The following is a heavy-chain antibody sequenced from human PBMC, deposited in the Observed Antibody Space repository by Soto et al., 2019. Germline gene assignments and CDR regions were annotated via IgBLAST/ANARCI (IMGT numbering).Heavy chain of an antibody. Sequence: GGSLRLSCAASGFTFSSYAMSWVRQAPGKGLQWVSAISGSGGSTYYADSVKGRFTISRDNSKNTLYLQMNSLRAEDTAVYYCAKPDAYGSGSYYPFYFAYWGQGTLVTVLL. CDR2: ISGSGGST. CDR1: GFTFSSYA. V-gene: IGHV3-23*01. CDR3: AKPDAYGSGSYYPFYFAY. J-gene: IGHJ4*02. D-gene: IGHD3-10*01.